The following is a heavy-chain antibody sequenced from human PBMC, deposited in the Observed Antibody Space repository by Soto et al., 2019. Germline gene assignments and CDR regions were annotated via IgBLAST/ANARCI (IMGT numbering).Heavy chain of an antibody. Sequence: LRLSCAASGFTFSSYAMSWVRQAPGKGLEWVSAISGSGGSTYYADSVKGRFTISRDNSKNTLYLQMNSLRAEDTAVYYCAKVSVYSGSPFDYWGQGTLVTVSS. J-gene: IGHJ4*02. CDR3: AKVSVYSGSPFDY. CDR1: GFTFSSYA. D-gene: IGHD1-26*01. CDR2: ISGSGGST. V-gene: IGHV3-23*01.